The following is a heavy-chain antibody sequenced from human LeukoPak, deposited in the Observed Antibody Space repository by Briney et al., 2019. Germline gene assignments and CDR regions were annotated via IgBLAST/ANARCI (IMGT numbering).Heavy chain of an antibody. Sequence: PPETLSLTCAVSGGSISSSNWWSWVRQPPGKGLEWIGEIYHSGSTNYNPSLKSRVTISVDKSKNQFSPKLSSVTAADTAVYYCARSIWFGELFSVYWGQGTLVTVSS. D-gene: IGHD3-10*01. CDR3: ARSIWFGELFSVY. CDR2: IYHSGST. V-gene: IGHV4-4*03. J-gene: IGHJ4*02. CDR1: GGSISSSNW.